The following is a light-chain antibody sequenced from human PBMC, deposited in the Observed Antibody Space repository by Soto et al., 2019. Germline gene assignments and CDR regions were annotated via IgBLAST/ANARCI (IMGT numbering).Light chain of an antibody. CDR1: QSVRSS. V-gene: IGKV3-11*01. Sequence: EIVLTQSPDTLSLSPGEIATLSCRASQSVRSSLAWYQKKPGQAPRLLIYDASNRATGIPARFSGSGSGTDFTPTISSLAPEDLAGYYFQQRSNWPPAVTFGPGTKVDIK. CDR2: DAS. J-gene: IGKJ3*01. CDR3: QQRSNWPPAVT.